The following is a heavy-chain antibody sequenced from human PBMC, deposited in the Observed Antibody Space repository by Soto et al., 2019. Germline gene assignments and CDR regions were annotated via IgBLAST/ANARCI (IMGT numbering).Heavy chain of an antibody. CDR3: ARDSTYYYDSSGPPPPFDY. D-gene: IGHD3-22*01. CDR2: LIPIFGTA. Sequence: SVKASCKASGGTFSSYAISWVRQSPGQGLAWMGGLIPIFGTANYAQKFQGRVTIIADESTSTAYMELSSLRSEDTTVYYCARDSTYYYDSSGPPPPFDYGGQGTRFTVSS. CDR1: GGTFSSYA. V-gene: IGHV1-69*01. J-gene: IGHJ4*02.